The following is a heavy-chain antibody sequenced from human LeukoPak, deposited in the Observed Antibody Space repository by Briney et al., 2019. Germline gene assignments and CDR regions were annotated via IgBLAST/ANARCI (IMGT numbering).Heavy chain of an antibody. CDR2: IRSKTYGGTT. D-gene: IGHD3-10*01. CDR3: TMHYYGSGSKL. Sequence: GGSLRLACSSTGFTFGDYAMSWVRQAPGKGLEWVCFIRSKTYGGTTEYAASVKGRFTISRDDSKSIAYLHMDSLKTEDTAVYYCTMHYYGSGSKLWGQGTLVTVSS. V-gene: IGHV3-49*04. CDR1: GFTFGDYA. J-gene: IGHJ4*02.